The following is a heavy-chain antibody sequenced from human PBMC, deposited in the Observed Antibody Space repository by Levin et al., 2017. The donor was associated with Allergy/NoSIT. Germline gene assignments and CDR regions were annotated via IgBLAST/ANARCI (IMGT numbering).Heavy chain of an antibody. Sequence: SETLSLTCTVSGGSISSYYWSWIRQPPGKGLEWIGYIYYSGSTNYNPSLKSRVTISVDTSKNQFSLKLSSVTAADTAVYYCARELRYFDWFGFDYWGQGTLVTVSS. CDR1: GGSISSYY. V-gene: IGHV4-59*01. D-gene: IGHD3-9*01. J-gene: IGHJ4*02. CDR3: ARELRYFDWFGFDY. CDR2: IYYSGST.